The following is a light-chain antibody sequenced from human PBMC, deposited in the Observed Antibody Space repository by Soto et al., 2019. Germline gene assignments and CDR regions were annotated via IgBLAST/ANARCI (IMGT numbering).Light chain of an antibody. V-gene: IGLV1-36*01. CDR2: YDD. CDR3: AAWDDSLRGVV. Sequence: QPVLTQPPSVSEAPRQRVTISCSGRRSNIGNNAVNWYQQFPGKAPKLLIYYDDLLPSGVSDRFSGSKSGTSASLAISGLQSEDEADYYCAAWDDSLRGVVFGGGTKLTVL. J-gene: IGLJ2*01. CDR1: RSNIGNNA.